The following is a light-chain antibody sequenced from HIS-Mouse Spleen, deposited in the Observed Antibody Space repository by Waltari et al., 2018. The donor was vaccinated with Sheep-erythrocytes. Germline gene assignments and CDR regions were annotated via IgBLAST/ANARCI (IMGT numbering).Light chain of an antibody. Sequence: QSALTQPASVSGSPGQSITIPCTGTSRAVGSYNFVPGYQQHPGKAPKLMIYEGSKRPSGVSNRFSGSKSGNTASLTISGLQAEDEADYYCCSYAGSYNHVFATGTKVTVL. V-gene: IGLV2-14*02. CDR2: EGS. CDR1: SRAVGSYNF. CDR3: CSYAGSYNHV. J-gene: IGLJ1*01.